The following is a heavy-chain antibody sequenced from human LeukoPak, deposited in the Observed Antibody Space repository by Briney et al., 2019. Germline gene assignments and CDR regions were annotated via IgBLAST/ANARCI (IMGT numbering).Heavy chain of an antibody. D-gene: IGHD6-13*01. CDR1: GYTFTTYA. V-gene: IGHV1-18*01. CDR2: IDTYTTNT. CDR3: ARASNTGYSSSWLKYNWFDP. J-gene: IGHJ5*02. Sequence: GASVKVSCKASGYTFTTYAISWVRQTPGQGSDWMGWIDTYTTNTDYAQKFQGRVTMTTDTSTRTAYMELKSLTPDDTAVYYCARASNTGYSSSWLKYNWFDPWSQGTLVTVSS.